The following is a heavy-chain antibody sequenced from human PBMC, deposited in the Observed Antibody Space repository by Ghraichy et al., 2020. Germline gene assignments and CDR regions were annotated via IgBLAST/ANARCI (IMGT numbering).Heavy chain of an antibody. Sequence: SETLSLTCTVSGGSINGYYWSWLRQPPGKGLEWIAFIHSSGTTRNSPSLRSPVTMSVDTSKNQFSLKLTSVTAADTAFYFCARGWYETCYRFDYWGQGILVTVSS. CDR1: GGSINGYY. CDR2: IHSSGTT. CDR3: ARGWYETCYRFDY. V-gene: IGHV4-59*01. J-gene: IGHJ4*02. D-gene: IGHD1-14*01.